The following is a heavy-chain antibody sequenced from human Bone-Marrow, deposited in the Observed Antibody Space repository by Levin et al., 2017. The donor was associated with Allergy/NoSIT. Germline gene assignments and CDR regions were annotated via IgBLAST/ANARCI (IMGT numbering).Heavy chain of an antibody. Sequence: GASVKVSCAASGFPFSSYAMSWVRQAPGKGLEWVSAISGRTGTTYYAESVKGRFTISRDNSKNTLYLQMNSLRGEDTAVYYCAKSLKLGTFDYWGQGTLVTVSA. CDR1: GFPFSSYA. CDR2: ISGRTGTT. J-gene: IGHJ4*02. D-gene: IGHD7-27*01. V-gene: IGHV3-23*01. CDR3: AKSLKLGTFDY.